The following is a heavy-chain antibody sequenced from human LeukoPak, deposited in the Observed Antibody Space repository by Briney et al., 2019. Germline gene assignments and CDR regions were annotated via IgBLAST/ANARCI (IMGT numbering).Heavy chain of an antibody. J-gene: IGHJ4*02. CDR2: ISSSSSNI. Sequence: AGGSLRLSCAASGFTFSSYAMSWVRQAPGKGLEWVSSISSSSSNIYYADSVKGRFTISRDNAKNSLYLQMNSLRAEDTAVYYCARVEVGYWGQGTLVTVSS. CDR1: GFTFSSYA. D-gene: IGHD3-10*01. CDR3: ARVEVGY. V-gene: IGHV3-21*01.